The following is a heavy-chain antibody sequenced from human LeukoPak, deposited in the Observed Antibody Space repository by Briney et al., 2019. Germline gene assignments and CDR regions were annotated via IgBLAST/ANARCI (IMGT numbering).Heavy chain of an antibody. Sequence: GGSLRLSCEVSGFTFSNYWMHWVRQAPGKGLVWVSRINSEGSSTSYADSVKGRFTISGDNAKNTLYLQINSLRAEDTAVYYCARDLGYYDRFDYWGQGTLVTVSS. CDR1: GFTFSNYW. D-gene: IGHD3-22*01. J-gene: IGHJ4*02. V-gene: IGHV3-74*01. CDR3: ARDLGYYDRFDY. CDR2: INSEGSST.